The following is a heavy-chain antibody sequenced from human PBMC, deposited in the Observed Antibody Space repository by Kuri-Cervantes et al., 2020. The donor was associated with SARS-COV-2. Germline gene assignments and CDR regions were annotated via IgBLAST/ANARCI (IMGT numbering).Heavy chain of an antibody. D-gene: IGHD6-6*01. Sequence: ASVKVSCKASGYTFTSYGISWVRQAPGQGLEWMGWISAYNGNTNYAQKLQGRVTMTTDTSTSTLYMELSSLTSDDTAVYYCAREIYSTSSQAFDIWGQGTMVTVSS. CDR2: ISAYNGNT. CDR1: GYTFTSYG. CDR3: AREIYSTSSQAFDI. V-gene: IGHV1-18*01. J-gene: IGHJ3*02.